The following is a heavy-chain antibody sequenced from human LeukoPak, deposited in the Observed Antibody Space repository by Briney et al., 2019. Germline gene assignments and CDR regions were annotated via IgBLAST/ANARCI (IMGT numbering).Heavy chain of an antibody. CDR1: GGSISSSVYY. J-gene: IGHJ4*02. CDR3: ASVDTNTGHDY. Sequence: SETLSLTCTVSGGSISSSVYYWGWIRQPPGKGLEWVGSIYYSGSTYYNPSLKSRVTISVDTSKNQFSLRLSSVTAADTAVYYCASVDTNTGHDYWGQGTLVTVSS. D-gene: IGHD5-18*01. CDR2: IYYSGST. V-gene: IGHV4-39*01.